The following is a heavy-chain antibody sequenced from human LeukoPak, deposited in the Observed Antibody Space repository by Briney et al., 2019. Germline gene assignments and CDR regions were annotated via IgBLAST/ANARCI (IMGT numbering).Heavy chain of an antibody. CDR2: INPNSGGT. Sequence: ASVKVSCKASGYTFTGYYMHWVRQAPGQGLEWMGWINPNSGGTNYAQKFQGRVTMTRDTSISTAYMELSRLRSDDTAVYYCARGTLIAVAYYYYSMDVWGQGTTVTVSS. CDR3: ARGTLIAVAYYYYSMDV. CDR1: GYTFTGYY. D-gene: IGHD6-19*01. J-gene: IGHJ6*02. V-gene: IGHV1-2*02.